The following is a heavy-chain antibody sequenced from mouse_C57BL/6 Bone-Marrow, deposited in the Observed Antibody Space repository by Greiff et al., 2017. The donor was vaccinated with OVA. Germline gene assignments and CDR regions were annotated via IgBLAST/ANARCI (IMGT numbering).Heavy chain of an antibody. Sequence: QVQLQQPGAELVKPGASVKVSCKASGYTFTSYWMHWVKQRPGQGIEWIGRIHPSDSDTNYNQKFKGKATLTVDKSSSTAYMQRSSLTSEDSAVYYCAISCRHNYAMDYWGQGTSDTVSS. CDR3: AISCRHNYAMDY. J-gene: IGHJ4*01. CDR1: GYTFTSYW. V-gene: IGHV1-74*01. CDR2: IHPSDSDT.